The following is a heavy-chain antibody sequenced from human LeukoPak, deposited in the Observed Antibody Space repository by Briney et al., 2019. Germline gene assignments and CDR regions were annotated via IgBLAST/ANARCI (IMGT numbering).Heavy chain of an antibody. D-gene: IGHD1-14*01. CDR1: NYTFSSYG. Sequence: GASVKVSCKASNYTFSSYGISWVRQAPGQGLEWVGWISTYDGNTNYAQNFRGRVTMTTDTSTSTAYMELRSLRSDDTAVYYCARERRGPEGRGAFDIWGQGTMVTVSS. CDR2: ISTYDGNT. J-gene: IGHJ3*02. V-gene: IGHV1-18*01. CDR3: ARERRGPEGRGAFDI.